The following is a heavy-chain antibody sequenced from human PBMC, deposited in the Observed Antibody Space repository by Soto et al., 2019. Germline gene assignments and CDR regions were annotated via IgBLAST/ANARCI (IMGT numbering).Heavy chain of an antibody. V-gene: IGHV1-3*01. CDR2: INAGNGNT. CDR3: ARDRSSGWTTFDY. J-gene: IGHJ4*02. Sequence: ASVKVSCKASGYTFTNYAVHWVRQAPGQRLEWMGWINAGNGNTKYSQKFQGRVTITRDTSASTAYMELSSLRSEDTAVYYCARDRSSGWTTFDYWGQGTLVTVSS. D-gene: IGHD6-19*01. CDR1: GYTFTNYA.